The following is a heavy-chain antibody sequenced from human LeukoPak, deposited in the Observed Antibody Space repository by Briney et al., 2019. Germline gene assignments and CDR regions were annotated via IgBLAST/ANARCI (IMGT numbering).Heavy chain of an antibody. CDR3: ATPYPPGYSSGTKLGFDY. D-gene: IGHD6-19*01. CDR1: GYTFTSYY. J-gene: IGHJ4*02. Sequence: ASVKVSCKASGYTFTSYYMHWVRQAPGKGLEWMGGFDPEDGETIYAQKFQGRVTMTEDTSTDTAYMELSSLRSEDTAVYYCATPYPPGYSSGTKLGFDYWGQGTLVTVSS. V-gene: IGHV1-24*01. CDR2: FDPEDGET.